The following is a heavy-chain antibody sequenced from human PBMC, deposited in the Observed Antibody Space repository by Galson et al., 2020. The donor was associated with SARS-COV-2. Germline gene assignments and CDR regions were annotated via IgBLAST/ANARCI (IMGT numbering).Heavy chain of an antibody. CDR1: GGSISSYY. CDR3: ARVNYYDSSGYYRDAFDI. Sequence: SETLSLTCTASGGSISSYYWSWIRQPPGKGLEWIGYIYYSGSTNYNPSLKSRVTISVDTSKNQFSLKLSSVTAADTAVYYCARVNYYDSSGYYRDAFDIWGQGTMVTVSS. D-gene: IGHD3-22*01. CDR2: IYYSGST. J-gene: IGHJ3*02. V-gene: IGHV4-59*01.